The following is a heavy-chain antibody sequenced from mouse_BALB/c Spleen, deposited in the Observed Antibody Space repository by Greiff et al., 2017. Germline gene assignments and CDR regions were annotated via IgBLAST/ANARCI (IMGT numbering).Heavy chain of an antibody. CDR1: GFTFSDYY. J-gene: IGHJ1*01. CDR3: ARDSLRLRSYWYFDV. V-gene: IGHV5-4*02. CDR2: ISDGGSYT. Sequence: EVKVEESGGGLVKPGGSLKLSCAASGFTFSDYYMYWVRQTPEKRLEWVATISDGGSYTYYPDSVKGRFTISRDNAKNNLYLQMSSLKSEDTAMYYCARDSLRLRSYWYFDVWGAGTTVTVSS. D-gene: IGHD1-2*01.